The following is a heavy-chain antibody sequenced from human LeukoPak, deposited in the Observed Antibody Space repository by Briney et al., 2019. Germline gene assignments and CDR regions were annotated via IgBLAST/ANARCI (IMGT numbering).Heavy chain of an antibody. J-gene: IGHJ4*02. CDR1: GFTFDKYG. CDR2: IWYDGGNK. CDR3: ARAGIDNALDY. D-gene: IGHD3-10*01. Sequence: PGGSLRLSCAASGFTFDKYGINWVRQAPGKGLEWVAIIWYDGGNKYFAESVMGRFSISKDNSRNTVYLQMNSLRVEDTAVYHCARAGIDNALDYWGQGTQVAVSS. V-gene: IGHV3-33*01.